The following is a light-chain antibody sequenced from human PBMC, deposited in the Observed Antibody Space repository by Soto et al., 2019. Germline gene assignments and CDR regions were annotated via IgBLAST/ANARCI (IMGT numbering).Light chain of an antibody. CDR1: QSISTW. V-gene: IGKV1-5*01. Sequence: DIQMTQSPSTVSASVGDGVTITCRASQSISTWLAWYQQKPGKAPKLLIYDASTLESGVPSGFSGSGSGTEFPLPISRLQPEDFPTYYCQQYNSYPLTCGGGTRVEIK. J-gene: IGKJ4*01. CDR2: DAS. CDR3: QQYNSYPLT.